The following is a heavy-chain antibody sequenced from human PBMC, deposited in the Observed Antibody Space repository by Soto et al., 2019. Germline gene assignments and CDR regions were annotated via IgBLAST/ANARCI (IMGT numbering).Heavy chain of an antibody. Sequence: TGGSLRLSCAASGFTVSSNYMSWVRQAPGKGLEWVSVIYSGGSTYYADSVTGRFTISRDNSKNTLYLQMNSLRAEDTAVYYCARETVGTYFDYWGQGTLVTVSS. V-gene: IGHV3-53*01. J-gene: IGHJ4*02. CDR1: GFTVSSNY. CDR3: ARETVGTYFDY. D-gene: IGHD4-17*01. CDR2: IYSGGST.